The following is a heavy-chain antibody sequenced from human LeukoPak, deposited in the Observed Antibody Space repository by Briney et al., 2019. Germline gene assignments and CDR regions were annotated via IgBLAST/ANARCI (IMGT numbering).Heavy chain of an antibody. CDR3: AKDLTDYYDSSGYYWGAFDI. V-gene: IGHV3-9*01. CDR2: ISWNSGSI. D-gene: IGHD3-22*01. J-gene: IGHJ3*02. CDR1: GFTFDDYA. Sequence: GGSLRLSCAASGFTFDDYAMHWVRQAPGKGLEWVSGISWNSGSIGYADSVKGRFTISRDNAKNSLYLQMNSLRAEDTALYYCAKDLTDYYDSSGYYWGAFDIWGQGTMVTVSS.